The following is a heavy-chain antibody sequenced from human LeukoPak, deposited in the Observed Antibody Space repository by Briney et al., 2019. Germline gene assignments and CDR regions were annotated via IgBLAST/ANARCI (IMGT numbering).Heavy chain of an antibody. Sequence: SETLSLTCAVYGGSFSGYYWSWIRQPPGKGLEWIGEINHSGSTNYNPSLKSRVTISVDTSKNQFSLKLSSVTAADTAVYCCARVKGYSSSWYVWSYFDYWGQGTLVTVSS. CDR2: INHSGST. CDR3: ARVKGYSSSWYVWSYFDY. J-gene: IGHJ4*02. CDR1: GGSFSGYY. D-gene: IGHD6-13*01. V-gene: IGHV4-34*01.